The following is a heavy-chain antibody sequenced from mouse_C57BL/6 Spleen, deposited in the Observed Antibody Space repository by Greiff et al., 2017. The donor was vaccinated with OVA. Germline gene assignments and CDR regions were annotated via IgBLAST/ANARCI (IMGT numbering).Heavy chain of an antibody. D-gene: IGHD3-2*02. CDR3: ARPGAAQATGFAY. CDR1: GYTFTDYN. J-gene: IGHJ3*01. CDR2: INPNNGGT. Sequence: EVQLQQSGPELVKPGASVKIPCKASGYTFTDYNMDWVKQSHGKSLEWIGDINPNNGGTIYNQKFKGKATLTVDKSSSTAYMELRSLTSEDTAVYYCARPGAAQATGFAYWGQGTLVTISA. V-gene: IGHV1-18*01.